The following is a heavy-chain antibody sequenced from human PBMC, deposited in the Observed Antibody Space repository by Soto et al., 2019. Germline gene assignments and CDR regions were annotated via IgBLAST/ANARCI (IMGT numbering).Heavy chain of an antibody. CDR2: IYWDDDK. Sequence: QITLEESGPTLVKPTQTLTLTCTLSGLSLSTTGVSVGWIRQPPGQALEWLALIYWDDDKRYRPSLKSRLTIAKDTSKNQVVLTMTNMDPVDTATYYCAHRRFNAARPDGPGHFDSWGQGTLVTVSS. J-gene: IGHJ4*02. CDR3: AHRRFNAARPDGPGHFDS. D-gene: IGHD6-6*01. V-gene: IGHV2-5*02. CDR1: GLSLSTTGVS.